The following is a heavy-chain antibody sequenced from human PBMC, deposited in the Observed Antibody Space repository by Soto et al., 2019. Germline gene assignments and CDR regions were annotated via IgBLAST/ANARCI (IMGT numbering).Heavy chain of an antibody. CDR2: IWYDGSNK. J-gene: IGHJ4*02. CDR3: ARDRGRDGYNPGDY. Sequence: PGESLKISCAASGFTFSSYGRHWVRQAPGKGLEWVAVIWYDGSNKYYADSVKGRFTISRDNSKNTLYLQMNSLRAEDTAVYYCARDRGRDGYNPGDYWGQGTLVTVSS. CDR1: GFTFSSYG. D-gene: IGHD5-12*01. V-gene: IGHV3-33*01.